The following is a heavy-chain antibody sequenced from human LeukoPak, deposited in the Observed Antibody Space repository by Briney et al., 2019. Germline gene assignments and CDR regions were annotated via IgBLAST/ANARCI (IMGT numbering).Heavy chain of an antibody. CDR1: GGSFSGYY. J-gene: IGHJ5*02. Sequence: SETLSLTCAVYGGSFSGYYWSWIRQPPGKGLEWIGEINHSGSTNYNPSLKSRVTISVDTSKNQFSLKLSSVTAADTAVYYCARDNSSSWRANWFDPWGQGTLVTVSS. D-gene: IGHD6-13*01. CDR3: ARDNSSSWRANWFDP. V-gene: IGHV4-34*01. CDR2: INHSGST.